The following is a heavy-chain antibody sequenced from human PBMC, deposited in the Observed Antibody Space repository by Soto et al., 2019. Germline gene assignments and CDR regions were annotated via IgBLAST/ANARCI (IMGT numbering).Heavy chain of an antibody. J-gene: IGHJ5*02. CDR2: ISAYNGNT. CDR1: GYTFTSYG. Sequence: VASVKVSCKASGYTFTSYGISWVRQAPGQGLEWMGWISAYNGNTNYAQKLQGRVTMTTDTSTSTAYMELRSLRSDDTAVYYCARDRSVRANPKSCSSTTCYIVRFVPWDQGTLLTVSS. V-gene: IGHV1-18*04. CDR3: ARDRSVRANPKSCSSTTCYIVRFVP. D-gene: IGHD2-2*02.